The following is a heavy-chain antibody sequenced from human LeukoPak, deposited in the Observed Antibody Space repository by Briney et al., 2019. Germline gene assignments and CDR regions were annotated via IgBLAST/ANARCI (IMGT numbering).Heavy chain of an antibody. Sequence: PSETLSLTSTVSGGSISSSSYYWGWIRQPPGKGLDWIGSIYNTGNPYYNPSLKSRVTMSVDTSKNQFSLRLSSVTAADTAVYYCARDCTSTSCFVEGHYYYYGMDVWGQGTTVTVSS. CDR1: GGSISSSSYY. CDR3: ARDCTSTSCFVEGHYYYYGMDV. J-gene: IGHJ6*02. D-gene: IGHD2-2*01. CDR2: IYNTGNP. V-gene: IGHV4-39*07.